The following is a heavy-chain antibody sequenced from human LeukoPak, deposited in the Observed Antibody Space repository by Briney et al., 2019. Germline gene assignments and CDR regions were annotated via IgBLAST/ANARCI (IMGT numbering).Heavy chain of an antibody. J-gene: IGHJ4*02. V-gene: IGHV1-2*02. CDR2: INPNSGGT. CDR1: GYTFTGYY. D-gene: IGHD2-2*01. Sequence: ASVKVSCKASGYTFTGYYMHWVRQAPGQGLEWMGWINPNSGGTNYAQKFQGRVTMTGDTSISTAYMELSRLRSDDTAVYYCAREKKGYCSSTSCQRPQIDYRGQGTLVTVSS. CDR3: AREKKGYCSSTSCQRPQIDY.